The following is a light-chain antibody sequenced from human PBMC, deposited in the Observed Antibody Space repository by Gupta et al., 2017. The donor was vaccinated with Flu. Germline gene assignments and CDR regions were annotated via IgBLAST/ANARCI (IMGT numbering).Light chain of an antibody. CDR1: SSDVGGYNY. CDR3: SSYTSSSTLYV. Sequence: SSDVGGYNYVSWYQQHPGKAPKLMMYEVSNRPSGVSNRFSGSKSGNTASLTISGLQAEDEADYYCSSYTSSSTLYVFGTGTKVTVL. J-gene: IGLJ1*01. CDR2: EVS. V-gene: IGLV2-14*01.